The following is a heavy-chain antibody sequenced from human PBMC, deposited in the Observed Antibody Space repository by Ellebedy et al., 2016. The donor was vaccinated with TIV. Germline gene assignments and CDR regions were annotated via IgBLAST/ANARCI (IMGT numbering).Heavy chain of an antibody. V-gene: IGHV3-7*01. CDR2: IKRDGSDE. CDR1: GFTFSSYW. Sequence: GGSLRLSXAASGFTFSSYWMTWVRQAPGKGLEWVANIKRDGSDEYYVDSVKGRFTISRDNAKNSLFLQMKSLRDEDTALYYCVRVARSGNYPGWGQGTLVTVSS. CDR3: VRVARSGNYPG. D-gene: IGHD1-26*01. J-gene: IGHJ1*01.